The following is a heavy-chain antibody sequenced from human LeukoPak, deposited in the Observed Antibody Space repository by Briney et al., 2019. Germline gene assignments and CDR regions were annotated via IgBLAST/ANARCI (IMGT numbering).Heavy chain of an antibody. CDR3: ARDSAVADPKPFDP. CDR2: IYYSGST. D-gene: IGHD6-19*01. J-gene: IGHJ5*02. Sequence: SETLSLTCTVSGGSISSSSYYWGWFRQPPGKGLEWIGSIYYSGSTYYNPSLKSRVTISVDTSKNQFSLKLSSVTAADTAVYYCARDSAVADPKPFDPWGQGNLVTVSS. V-gene: IGHV4-39*02. CDR1: GGSISSSSYY.